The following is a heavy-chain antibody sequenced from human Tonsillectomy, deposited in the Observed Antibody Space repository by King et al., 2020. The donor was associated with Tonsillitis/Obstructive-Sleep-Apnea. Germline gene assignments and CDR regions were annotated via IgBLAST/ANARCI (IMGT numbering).Heavy chain of an antibody. CDR3: AKVARWNGDDAFDI. D-gene: IGHD1-1*01. V-gene: IGHV4-4*07. CDR2: IYSSGST. CDR1: GGSISAYY. J-gene: IGHJ3*02. Sequence: QLQESGPGLVKPSETLSLTCTVSGGSISAYYWNWIRQPAGKGLEWIGRIYSSGSTNYNPSLKSRVTMSVDTSNNQFSLKLSSVTAADTAVYYCAKVARWNGDDAFDIWGQGTMVTVSS.